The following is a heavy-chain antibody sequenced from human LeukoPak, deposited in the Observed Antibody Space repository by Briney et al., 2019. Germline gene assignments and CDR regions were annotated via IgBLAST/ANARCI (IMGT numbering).Heavy chain of an antibody. CDR3: AELGITMIGGV. J-gene: IGHJ6*04. CDR1: GFTFSSYE. CDR2: ISSSDSAT. Sequence: PGGSLRLSCAASGFTFSSYEMNWVRQAPGKGLEWVSYISSSDSATYYADSVKGRFTISRDNAKKSLYLQMISLRVEDTAVYYCAELGITMIGGVWGKGTTVTISS. V-gene: IGHV3-48*03. D-gene: IGHD3-10*02.